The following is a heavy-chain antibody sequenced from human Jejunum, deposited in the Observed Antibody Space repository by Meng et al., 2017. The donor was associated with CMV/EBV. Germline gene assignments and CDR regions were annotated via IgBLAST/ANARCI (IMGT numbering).Heavy chain of an antibody. CDR2: ITSSGTFI. V-gene: IGHV3-21*01. J-gene: IGHJ4*02. Sequence: AASGFTFRTYTMNWVRQAPGKGLEWVSSITSSGTFIYYADSAKGRFTISRDNAKNSLYLQMNSLRADDTAVYYCARDYPRGDGSGWGQGTRVTVSS. CDR3: ARDYPRGDGSG. D-gene: IGHD2-21*02. CDR1: GFTFRTYT.